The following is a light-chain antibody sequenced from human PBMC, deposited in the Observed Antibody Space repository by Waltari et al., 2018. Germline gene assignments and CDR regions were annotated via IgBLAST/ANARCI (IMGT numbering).Light chain of an antibody. CDR3: QQYNAYWT. CDR2: KAS. V-gene: IGKV1-5*03. J-gene: IGKJ1*01. CDR1: QNIGNL. Sequence: DIQVTQSPSTLSASVGDRVTITWRASQNIGNLLAWYQQKPGKAPKVLSSKASTLEGGVPSRFSGSGSGTEFTLTISSLLPEDFATYYCQQYNAYWTFGQGTKVEIK.